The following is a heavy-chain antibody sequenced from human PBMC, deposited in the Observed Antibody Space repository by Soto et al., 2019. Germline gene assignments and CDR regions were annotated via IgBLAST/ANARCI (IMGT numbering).Heavy chain of an antibody. D-gene: IGHD2-2*01. V-gene: IGHV3-48*03. CDR3: ARRYCSSTSCWIDY. J-gene: IGHJ4*02. CDR1: GFTFSSYE. Sequence: EVQLVESGGGLVQPGGSLRLSCAASGFTFSSYEMNWVRQAPGKGLEWISYISSSGSTIYYADSVKGRFTISRDNAKNSLYLQMNSLRAEDTAVYYCARRYCSSTSCWIDYWGQGTLVTVSS. CDR2: ISSSGSTI.